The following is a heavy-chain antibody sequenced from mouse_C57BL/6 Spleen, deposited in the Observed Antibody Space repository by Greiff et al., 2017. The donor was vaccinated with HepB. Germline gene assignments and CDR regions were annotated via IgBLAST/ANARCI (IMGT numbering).Heavy chain of an antibody. CDR2: INPNNGGT. Sequence: VQLQQSGPELVKPGASVKISCKASGYTFTDYYMNWVKQSHGKSLEWIGDINPNNGGTSYNQKFKGKATLTVDKSSSTAYMELRSLTYEDSAVYYCASGYYGSSFDYWGQGTTLTVSS. V-gene: IGHV1-26*01. CDR3: ASGYYGSSFDY. CDR1: GYTFTDYY. J-gene: IGHJ2*01. D-gene: IGHD1-1*01.